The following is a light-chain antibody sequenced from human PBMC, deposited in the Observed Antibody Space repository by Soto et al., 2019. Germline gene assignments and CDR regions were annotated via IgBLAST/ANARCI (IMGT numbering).Light chain of an antibody. V-gene: IGKV3-20*01. CDR2: GAS. Sequence: ESGWTQTKGTLSLSPGERATLSCRASQSVSSSQLAWYQQKPGQAPRLLMYGASSRATGIPDRLSGSGSGTDFTLTISRLEPEDFAVYYCQRYGSSPITFGQRTR. J-gene: IGKJ5*01. CDR1: QSVSSSQ. CDR3: QRYGSSPIT.